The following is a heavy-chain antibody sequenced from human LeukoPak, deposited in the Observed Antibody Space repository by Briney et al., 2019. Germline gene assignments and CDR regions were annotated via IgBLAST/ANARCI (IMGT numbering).Heavy chain of an antibody. CDR1: GYTFTSYY. Sequence: ASVKVSCKASGYTFTSYYMHWVRQAPGQGLEWMGIINPSGGSTSYAQKFQGRVTMTRDTSTSTVYMELSSLRSEDTAVYCCARELNPISSGWSPSGYFQHWGQGTLVTVSS. CDR3: ARELNPISSGWSPSGYFQH. D-gene: IGHD6-19*01. J-gene: IGHJ1*01. V-gene: IGHV1-46*01. CDR2: INPSGGST.